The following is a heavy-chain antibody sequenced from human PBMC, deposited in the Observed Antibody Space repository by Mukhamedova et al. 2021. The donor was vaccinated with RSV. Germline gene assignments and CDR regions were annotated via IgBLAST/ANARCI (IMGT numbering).Heavy chain of an antibody. Sequence: GGTNYAQKFQGRVTMTRDTSISTAYMELSRLRSDDTAVYYCARDGYDFWSGGGSITSFDYWGQGTLVTVSS. CDR3: ARDGYDFWSGGGSITSFDY. CDR2: GGT. J-gene: IGHJ4*02. D-gene: IGHD3-3*01. V-gene: IGHV1-2*02.